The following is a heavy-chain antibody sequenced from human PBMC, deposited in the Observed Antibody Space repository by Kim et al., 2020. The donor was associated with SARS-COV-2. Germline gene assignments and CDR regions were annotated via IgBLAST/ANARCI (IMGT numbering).Heavy chain of an antibody. Sequence: STTKSQGQVGSTADKSTSTAYMELSSLRSEDTAVYYCARDTNSGWYYFDYWGQGTLVTVSS. CDR3: ARDTNSGWYYFDY. V-gene: IGHV1-69*04. D-gene: IGHD6-19*01. J-gene: IGHJ4*02.